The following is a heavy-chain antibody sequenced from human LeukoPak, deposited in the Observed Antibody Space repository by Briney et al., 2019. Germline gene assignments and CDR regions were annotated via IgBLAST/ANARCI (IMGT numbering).Heavy chain of an antibody. CDR1: GFAFNSFW. D-gene: IGHD2-2*01. CDR3: AKDRVGYQLLDDGMDV. Sequence: GGSLRLSCAASGFAFNSFWMHWVRQAPGKGPVWVSRINVRGDSTFYADSVKGRFTISRDNSKNTLYLQMNSLRAEDTAVYYCAKDRVGYQLLDDGMDVWGQGTTVTVSS. J-gene: IGHJ6*02. V-gene: IGHV3-74*01. CDR2: INVRGDST.